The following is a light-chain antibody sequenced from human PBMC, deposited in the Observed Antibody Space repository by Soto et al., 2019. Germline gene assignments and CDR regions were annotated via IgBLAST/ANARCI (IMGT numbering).Light chain of an antibody. CDR3: SSYTSSSSLV. J-gene: IGLJ1*01. V-gene: IGLV2-14*03. CDR1: RSDVGDYNF. Sequence: QSALTQSASLSGSPWQSITISCTGTRSDVGDYNFVSWYQQHPGKAPKLMIYDVSNRPSGVSNRFSGSKSGNTASLTISGLQAEDEADYYCSSYTSSSSLVFGTGTKVTVL. CDR2: DVS.